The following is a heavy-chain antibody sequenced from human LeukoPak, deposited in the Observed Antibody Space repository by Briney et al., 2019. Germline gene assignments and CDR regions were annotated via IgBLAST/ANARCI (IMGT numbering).Heavy chain of an antibody. Sequence: GGSLRLSCAASALSIDDYGMSWVRQAPGKGLEWISGIDWSGGAISYSDSVKGRFTISRDSTKNSLYLQMTSLRVDDTAVYYCARDLSASWYSLAYWGQGTLVTVSS. V-gene: IGHV3-20*04. CDR3: ARDLSASWYSLAY. CDR1: ALSIDDYG. D-gene: IGHD6-13*01. J-gene: IGHJ4*02. CDR2: IDWSGGAI.